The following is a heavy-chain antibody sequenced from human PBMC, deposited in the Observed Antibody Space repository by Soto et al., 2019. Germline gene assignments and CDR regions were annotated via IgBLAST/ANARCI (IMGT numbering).Heavy chain of an antibody. CDR3: ARDLWGYCGTDCYPLDV. D-gene: IGHD2-21*02. Sequence: QVQLQESGPGLVKPSETLSLTCTVSGGSISRYYWSWIRQPPGKGLEWIGYMYTTGSTVYNPPCKSRVTISVDTSKNQFSLKLNSVTAADTAVYYCARDLWGYCGTDCYPLDVWGQGTTVTVSS. CDR1: GGSISRYY. J-gene: IGHJ6*02. CDR2: MYTTGST. V-gene: IGHV4-59*01.